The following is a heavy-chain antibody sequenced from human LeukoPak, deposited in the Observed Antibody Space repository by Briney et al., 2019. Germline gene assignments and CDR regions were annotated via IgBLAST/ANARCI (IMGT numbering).Heavy chain of an antibody. D-gene: IGHD4-17*01. J-gene: IGHJ6*02. CDR1: GFTFSSYG. CDR3: AKDWATVTYYYYYGMDV. Sequence: GGSLRLSCAASGFTFSSYGMHWVRQAPGKGLEWVAVISYDGSNKYYADSVKGRFTISRDNSKNTLYLQMNSLRAEDTAVYYCAKDWATVTYYYYYGMDVWGQGTTVTVSS. CDR2: ISYDGSNK. V-gene: IGHV3-30*18.